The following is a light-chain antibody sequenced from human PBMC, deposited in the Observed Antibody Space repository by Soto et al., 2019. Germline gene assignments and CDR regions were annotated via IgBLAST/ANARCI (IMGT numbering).Light chain of an antibody. Sequence: EIVLTQSPGTLSLSPGERATLSCRASQSLSSGYLAWYQQKPGQAPRLLIYGASSRATGIPDRFSGSGSGTDFTLTISRLEPEDFAVYYCHQYVSSWTFGQGTKVDIK. J-gene: IGKJ1*01. V-gene: IGKV3-20*01. CDR2: GAS. CDR1: QSLSSGY. CDR3: HQYVSSWT.